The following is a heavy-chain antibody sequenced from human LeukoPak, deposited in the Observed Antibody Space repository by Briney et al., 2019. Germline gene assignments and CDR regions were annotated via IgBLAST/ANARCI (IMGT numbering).Heavy chain of an antibody. D-gene: IGHD3-22*01. CDR3: AKRGVVIRVILVGFHKEAYYFDS. CDR2: ISDSGGRT. V-gene: IGHV3-23*01. J-gene: IGHJ4*02. Sequence: PGGSLRLSCAVSGITLSNYGMSWVRQAPGKGLEWVAGISDSGGRTNYADSVKGRVTISRDNPKKPLYLQMNSLRAEDTAVYFCAKRGVVIRVILVGFHKEAYYFDSWGQGALVTVSS. CDR1: GITLSNYG.